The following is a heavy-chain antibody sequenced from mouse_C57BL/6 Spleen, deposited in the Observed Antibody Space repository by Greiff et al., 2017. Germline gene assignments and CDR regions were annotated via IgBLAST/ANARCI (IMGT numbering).Heavy chain of an antibody. V-gene: IGHV1-26*01. D-gene: IGHD1-2*01. Sequence: EVQLQQSGPELVKPGASVKISCKASGYTFTDYYMNWVKQSHGKSLEWIGDINPNNGGTSYNQKFKGKATLTVDKSSSTAYMELRSLTSEDSAVYYCARGYHGYFDYWGQGTTLTVSS. CDR3: ARGYHGYFDY. J-gene: IGHJ2*01. CDR2: INPNNGGT. CDR1: GYTFTDYY.